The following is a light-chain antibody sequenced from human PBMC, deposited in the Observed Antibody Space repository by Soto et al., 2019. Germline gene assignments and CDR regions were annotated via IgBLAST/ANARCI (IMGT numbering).Light chain of an antibody. CDR3: SSYGGSSSALSV. J-gene: IGLJ1*01. V-gene: IGLV2-14*03. Sequence: QSALTQPASVSGSPGQSITISCTGTSSDVGGSKYVSWYQQHPGQAPKLMIYDVSNRPSGISDRFSGSKSGYTASLTISGRQTEDEADSYCSSYGGSSSALSVFVTGTKLTVL. CDR1: SSDVGGSKY. CDR2: DVS.